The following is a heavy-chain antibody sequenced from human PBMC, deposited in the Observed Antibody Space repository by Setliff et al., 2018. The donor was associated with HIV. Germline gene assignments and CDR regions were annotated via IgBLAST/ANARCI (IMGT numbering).Heavy chain of an antibody. J-gene: IGHJ6*03. CDR2: MSHDGGNR. CDR3: AKDPTSHWGYYMDV. V-gene: IGHV3-30*18. CDR1: GFTFSSYG. Sequence: GGSLRLSCAASGFTFSSYGMHWVRQAPGKGLEWVAVMSHDGGNRFYADSVKGQFTISRDNSKNTLYLQMNSLRPEDTAVYYCAKDPTSHWGYYMDVWGKGTTVTVSS. D-gene: IGHD7-27*01.